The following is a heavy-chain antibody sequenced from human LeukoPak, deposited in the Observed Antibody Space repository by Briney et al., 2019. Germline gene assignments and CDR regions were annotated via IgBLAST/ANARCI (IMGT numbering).Heavy chain of an antibody. V-gene: IGHV4-59*01. CDR1: GGSISSYY. CDR3: AGSLWFGDIPDPSYFDY. CDR2: IYYSGST. J-gene: IGHJ4*02. D-gene: IGHD3-10*01. Sequence: SETLSLTCTVSGGSISSYYWSWIRQPPGKGLEWTGYIYYSGSTNYNPSLKSRVTISVDTSKNQFSLKLSSVTAADTAVYYCAGSLWFGDIPDPSYFDYWGQGTLVTVSS.